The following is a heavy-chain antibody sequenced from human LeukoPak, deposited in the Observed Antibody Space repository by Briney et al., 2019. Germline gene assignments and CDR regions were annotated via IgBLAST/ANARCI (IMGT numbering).Heavy chain of an antibody. Sequence: GGSLKLSCAASGFTFSGSAMHWVRQASGKGLEWVGRIRSKANSYATAYAASVKGRFTISRDVSKNTAYLQMNSLKTEDTAVYYCTRTGGTYCSSTSCYTRDDYWGQGTLVTVSS. CDR3: TRTGGTYCSSTSCYTRDDY. CDR1: GFTFSGSA. J-gene: IGHJ4*02. D-gene: IGHD2-2*02. V-gene: IGHV3-73*01. CDR2: IRSKANSYAT.